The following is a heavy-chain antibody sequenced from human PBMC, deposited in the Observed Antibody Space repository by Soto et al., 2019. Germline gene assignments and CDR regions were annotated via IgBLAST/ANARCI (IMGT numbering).Heavy chain of an antibody. CDR2: INPSGGST. Sequence: ASVKFSCKGSGYTFTSYYVHWVRQAPGQGLEWMGIINPSGGSTSYAQKFQGRVTMTRDTSTSTVYMELSSLRSEDTAVYYCAREMFVYGGNSGWFDPWGQGTLVTVSS. D-gene: IGHD4-17*01. J-gene: IGHJ5*02. CDR3: AREMFVYGGNSGWFDP. V-gene: IGHV1-46*01. CDR1: GYTFTSYY.